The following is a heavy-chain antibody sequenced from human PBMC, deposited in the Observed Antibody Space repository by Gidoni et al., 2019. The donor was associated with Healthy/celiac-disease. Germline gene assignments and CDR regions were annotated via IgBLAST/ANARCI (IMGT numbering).Heavy chain of an antibody. CDR3: ARDVGGSYYFDY. Sequence: QVQLVESGGGVVQPGRSLRLSFSASGFTFSSYGRHWVRQAPGKGLEWVAVIWYDGSNKYYADSVKGRFTISRDNSKNTLYLQMNSLRAEDTAVYYCARDVGGSYYFDYWGQGTLVTVSS. CDR1: GFTFSSYG. CDR2: IWYDGSNK. J-gene: IGHJ4*02. D-gene: IGHD3-16*01. V-gene: IGHV3-33*01.